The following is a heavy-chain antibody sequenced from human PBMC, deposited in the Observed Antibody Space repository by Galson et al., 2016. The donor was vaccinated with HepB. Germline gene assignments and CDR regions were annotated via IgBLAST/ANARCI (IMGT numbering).Heavy chain of an antibody. CDR3: SRVYYFYGLDV. CDR1: GASMSRSY. J-gene: IGHJ6*02. V-gene: IGHV4-59*01. CDR2: VSYIGYT. Sequence: ETLSLTCSVSGASMSRSYWNWIRQPPGKGLEWIGYVSYIGYTNYGPSLKSRVTVSLDTSKNQFSLKLSSVTAADTAVYYCSRVYYFYGLDVWGQGTTVTVSS.